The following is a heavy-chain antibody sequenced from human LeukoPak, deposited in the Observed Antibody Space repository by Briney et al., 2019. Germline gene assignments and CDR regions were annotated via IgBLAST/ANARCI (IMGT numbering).Heavy chain of an antibody. D-gene: IGHD6-13*01. J-gene: IGHJ5*01. V-gene: IGHV3-7*01. CDR2: IQPDGSEK. CDR1: EFTFSNQW. Sequence: PGGSLRLSCAASEFTFSNQWMTWDRQAPGKGLEWVANIQPDGSEKYYVGSVRGRFTISRDNARNLLYLQMNSLRSEDTAVYYCASERPSSSWYDFWGQGILVTVSS. CDR3: ASERPSSSWYDF.